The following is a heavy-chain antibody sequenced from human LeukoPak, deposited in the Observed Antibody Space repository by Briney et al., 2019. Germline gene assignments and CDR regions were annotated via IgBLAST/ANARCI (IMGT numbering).Heavy chain of an antibody. D-gene: IGHD2-2*01. J-gene: IGHJ3*02. CDR2: IYHSGST. CDR1: GYSISSGYY. CDR3: ARLIVVVPAAMQNDAFDI. Sequence: SETLSLTCTVSGYSISSGYYWGWIRQPPGKGLEWIGSIYHSGSTYYNPSLKSRVTISVDTSKNQFSLKLSSVTAADTAVYYCARLIVVVPAAMQNDAFDIWGQGTMVTVSS. V-gene: IGHV4-38-2*02.